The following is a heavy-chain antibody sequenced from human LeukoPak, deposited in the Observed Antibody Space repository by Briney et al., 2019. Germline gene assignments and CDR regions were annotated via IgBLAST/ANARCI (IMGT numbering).Heavy chain of an antibody. J-gene: IGHJ4*02. CDR1: GGSISSRSYY. V-gene: IGHV4-39*01. CDR3: ARSGSSSGYLFDY. D-gene: IGHD3-22*01. Sequence: PSETLSLTCTVSGGSISSRSYYWGWIRQPPGKGLEWIGSVYYSGSTYYNPSLKSRVTISVDTSKIQFSLKLSSVTAADTAVYYCARSGSSSGYLFDYWGQGTLVTVSS. CDR2: VYYSGST.